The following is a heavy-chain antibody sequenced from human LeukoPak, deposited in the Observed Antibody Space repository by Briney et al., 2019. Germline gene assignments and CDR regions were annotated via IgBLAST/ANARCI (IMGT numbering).Heavy chain of an antibody. CDR1: GFTFSSYN. CDR2: ISGSVVTA. CDR3: AKEGDTSVGNYFDY. J-gene: IGHJ4*02. D-gene: IGHD3-22*01. V-gene: IGHV3-23*01. Sequence: GGSLRLSCAASGFTFSSYNMNWVRQAPGKGLEWVSAISGSVVTAYYADSVQGRFTISRDNSKNTLCLQMNSLRAEDTAVYYCAKEGDTSVGNYFDYWGQGTLVTVSS.